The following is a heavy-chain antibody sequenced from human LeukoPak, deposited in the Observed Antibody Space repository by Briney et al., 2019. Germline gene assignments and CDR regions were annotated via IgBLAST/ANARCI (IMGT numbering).Heavy chain of an antibody. CDR1: GFTLSSYE. V-gene: IGHV3-23*01. D-gene: IGHD6-19*01. J-gene: IGHJ1*01. CDR2: IDYDGGSG. CDR3: TRSSGWYGLS. Sequence: GGSLRLSCTVSGFTLSSYEMSWIRQAPGKGLEWVSSIDYDGGSGHYADSVKDRFTISRDNSNNTLFLHLNSLRGEDTAVYYCTRSSGWYGLSWGRGTLVTVSS.